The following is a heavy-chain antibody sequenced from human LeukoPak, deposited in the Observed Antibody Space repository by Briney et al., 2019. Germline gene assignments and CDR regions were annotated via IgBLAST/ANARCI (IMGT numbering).Heavy chain of an antibody. CDR3: ARDRGIVLVNPFDY. V-gene: IGHV3-30*03. J-gene: IGHJ4*02. D-gene: IGHD3-22*01. CDR1: RFTFSSYG. Sequence: GGSLRLSCAASRFTFSSYGMHWVRQAPGKGLEWVAVISYDGSNKYYADSVKGRFTISRDNSKNTLYLQMNSLRAEDTAVYYCARDRGIVLVNPFDYWGQGTLVTVSS. CDR2: ISYDGSNK.